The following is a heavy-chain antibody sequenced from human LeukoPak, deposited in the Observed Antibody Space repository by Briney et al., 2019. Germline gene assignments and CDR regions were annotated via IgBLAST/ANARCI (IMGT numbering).Heavy chain of an antibody. Sequence: ASVKVSCKVSGYTLTQLSMHWVRQAPGKGREGIGGFDTEDCETIYAQKFQGRVTMTEDTSTDTAYMELSSLRSEDTAVYYCATDASFVVVPAAHFTTPWFDPWGQGTLVTVSS. CDR2: FDTEDCET. D-gene: IGHD2-2*01. V-gene: IGHV1-24*01. J-gene: IGHJ5*02. CDR1: GYTLTQLS. CDR3: ATDASFVVVPAAHFTTPWFDP.